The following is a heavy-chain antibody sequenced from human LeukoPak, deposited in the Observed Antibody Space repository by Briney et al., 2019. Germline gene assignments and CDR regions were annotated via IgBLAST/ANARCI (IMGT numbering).Heavy chain of an antibody. CDR2: INAGNGNT. CDR3: ARERLIVGALMYY. CDR1: GYTFTSYA. D-gene: IGHD1-26*01. Sequence: ASVKVSCEASGYTFTSYAMHWVRQAPGQRLEWMGWINAGNGNTKYSQKFQGRVTITRDTSASTAYMELSSLRSEDTAAYYCARERLIVGALMYYWGQGTLVTVSS. V-gene: IGHV1-3*01. J-gene: IGHJ4*02.